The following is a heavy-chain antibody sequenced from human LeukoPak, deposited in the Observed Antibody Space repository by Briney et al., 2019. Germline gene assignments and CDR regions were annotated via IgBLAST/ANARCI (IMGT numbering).Heavy chain of an antibody. V-gene: IGHV3-23*01. D-gene: IGHD2-21*01. CDR3: AKGPHRDTYCAGDSYYSP. CDR2: ITSDGGST. Sequence: GGSLRLSCAASGFTFSSYAMTWVRQAPGNGLEWLSGITSDGGSTFYADSVKGRCTISRDNSKNTLYLQTNSLRAEDTAVYYCAKGPHRDTYCAGDSYYSPWGQGTLVTVSS. J-gene: IGHJ5*02. CDR1: GFTFSSYA.